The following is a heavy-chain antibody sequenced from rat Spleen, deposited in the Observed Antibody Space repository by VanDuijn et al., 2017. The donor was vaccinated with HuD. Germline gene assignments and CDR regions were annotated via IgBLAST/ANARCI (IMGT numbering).Heavy chain of an antibody. J-gene: IGHJ2*01. Sequence: EVQLVATGGGLVQPGGSLKLSCEASGLTFSTSGMAWFRQTPTMGLEWVASISTGGGNTYYRDSVKGRFTISRDNAKSTLYLQMDSLRSEDTATYYCARQRATLDYWGQGVMVTVSS. D-gene: IGHD3-1*01. CDR1: GLTFSTSG. V-gene: IGHV5S13*01. CDR2: ISTGGGNT. CDR3: ARQRATLDY.